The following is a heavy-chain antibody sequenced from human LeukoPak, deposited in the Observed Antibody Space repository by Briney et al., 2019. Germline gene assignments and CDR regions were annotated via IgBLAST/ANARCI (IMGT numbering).Heavy chain of an antibody. J-gene: IGHJ6*02. CDR1: GFSFSSYG. Sequence: PGGSLRLSCAASGFSFSSYGMHWVRQAPGKGLEWVAVIWYDGSNKYYADSVKGRFTISRDNSKNTLSLQMSSLRVEDTAVYYCASYLVISMVRGGYGMDVWGQGTTVTVSS. D-gene: IGHD3-10*01. CDR3: ASYLVISMVRGGYGMDV. V-gene: IGHV3-33*01. CDR2: IWYDGSNK.